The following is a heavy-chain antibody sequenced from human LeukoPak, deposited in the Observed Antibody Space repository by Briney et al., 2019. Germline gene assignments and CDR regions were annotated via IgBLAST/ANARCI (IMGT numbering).Heavy chain of an antibody. V-gene: IGHV1-46*01. Sequence: ASVKVSCKASGYSFTSHYMHWVRQAPGQGLEWMGLINPSGSSTLYAQKFQGRVTMTRDMSTTTDYMELSSLRSEDTAVYYCARAYYDSSGYWGTYYYYYMDVWGKGTTVTVSS. J-gene: IGHJ6*03. D-gene: IGHD3-22*01. CDR3: ARAYYDSSGYWGTYYYYYMDV. CDR1: GYSFTSHY. CDR2: INPSGSST.